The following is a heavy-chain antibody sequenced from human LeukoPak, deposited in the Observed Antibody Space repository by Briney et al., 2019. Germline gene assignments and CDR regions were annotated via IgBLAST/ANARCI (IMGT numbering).Heavy chain of an antibody. Sequence: PSETLSLTCTVSGVSISSGSYYWGWIRQPPGKGLEWIGSIYYSGSTYYNPSLKSRVTISVDTSKNQFSLKLSSVTAAGTAVYYCARSYSSSWYSFDYWGQGTLVTVSS. CDR3: ARSYSSSWYSFDY. CDR2: IYYSGST. CDR1: GVSISSGSYY. J-gene: IGHJ4*02. D-gene: IGHD6-13*01. V-gene: IGHV4-39*01.